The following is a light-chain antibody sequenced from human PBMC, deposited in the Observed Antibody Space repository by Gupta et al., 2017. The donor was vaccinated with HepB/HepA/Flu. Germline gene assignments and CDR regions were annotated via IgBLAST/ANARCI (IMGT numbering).Light chain of an antibody. V-gene: IGKV3-20*01. CDR2: GAS. Sequence: EIVLTQSPGTLSLSPGERATLSCRASQSVSSSYLAWYQQKPGQAPRLLIYGASSRATGIPDRFSGSGSGTDFTLTISRLEPEDFAVYYCQQYGEGIFTFGHGTKVDIK. CDR1: QSVSSSY. J-gene: IGKJ3*01. CDR3: QQYGEGIFT.